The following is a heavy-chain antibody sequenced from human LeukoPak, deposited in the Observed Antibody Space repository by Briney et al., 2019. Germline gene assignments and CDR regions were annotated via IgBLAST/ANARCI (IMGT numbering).Heavy chain of an antibody. CDR3: ARVNYGDYSTYYFDY. CDR2: IYSGGST. J-gene: IGHJ4*02. V-gene: IGHV3-53*01. Sequence: GGALRLSCAASWFTVSSNYMSWVRQAPGKGLELVSVIYSGGSTYYADSVKGRFTISRYNSKNTLYLQMNSLRANDTDVYYCARVNYGDYSTYYFDYWGQGTLVTVSS. D-gene: IGHD4-17*01. CDR1: WFTVSSNY.